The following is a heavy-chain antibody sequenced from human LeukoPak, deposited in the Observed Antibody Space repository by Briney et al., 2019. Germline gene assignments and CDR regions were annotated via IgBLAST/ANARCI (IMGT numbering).Heavy chain of an antibody. D-gene: IGHD1-1*01. J-gene: IGHJ4*02. Sequence: GGPLRLSCAASGFTFSSYAMHWVRQAPGKGLEYVSAISNNGGSTYYANSVKGRFTISRDNSKNTLYLQMGSLRAEDMALYYCARAKLRNPGFYDYWGQGTLVTVSS. CDR3: ARAKLRNPGFYDY. CDR1: GFTFSSYA. CDR2: ISNNGGST. V-gene: IGHV3-64*01.